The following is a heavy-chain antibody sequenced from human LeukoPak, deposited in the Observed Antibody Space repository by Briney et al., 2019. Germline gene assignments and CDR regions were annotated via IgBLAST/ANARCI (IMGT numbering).Heavy chain of an antibody. CDR2: INQDGSEK. Sequence: GGSLRLSCAASGFTFSDFWMGWVRQAPGKGLEWVANINQDGSEKYYVDSVKGRFTISRDNAKHSLYLQMNSLRAEDTAVYYCTKGRSNHYWGQGTLVTVST. CDR1: GFTFSDFW. J-gene: IGHJ4*02. V-gene: IGHV3-7*01. CDR3: TKGRSNHY. D-gene: IGHD3-10*01.